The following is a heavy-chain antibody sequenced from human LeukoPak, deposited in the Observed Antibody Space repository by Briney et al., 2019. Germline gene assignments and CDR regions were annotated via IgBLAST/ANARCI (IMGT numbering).Heavy chain of an antibody. V-gene: IGHV4-34*01. J-gene: IGHJ5*02. D-gene: IGHD6-19*01. CDR2: INHSGST. CDR1: GGSFSGYY. CDR3: ARVFLPPGPRQWLVRGWFDP. Sequence: PSETLSLTCAVYGGSFSGYYWSWIRQPPGKGLEWIGEINHSGSTNYNPSLKSRVTISVDTSKNQFSLKLSSVTAADTAVYYCARVFLPPGPRQWLVRGWFDPWGQGTLVTVSS.